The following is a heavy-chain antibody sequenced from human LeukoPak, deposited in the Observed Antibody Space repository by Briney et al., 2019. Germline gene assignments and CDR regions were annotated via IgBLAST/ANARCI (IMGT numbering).Heavy chain of an antibody. CDR3: AKDDHSSSWYEGWFDP. CDR2: ISWNSGSI. CDR1: GFTFDDYA. D-gene: IGHD6-13*01. J-gene: IGHJ5*02. V-gene: IGHV3-9*01. Sequence: GGSLRLSCAASGFTFDDYAMHWARQAPGKGLEWVSGISWNSGSIGYADSVKGRFTISRDNAKNSLYLQMNSLRAEDTALYYCAKDDHSSSWYEGWFDPWGQGTLVTVSS.